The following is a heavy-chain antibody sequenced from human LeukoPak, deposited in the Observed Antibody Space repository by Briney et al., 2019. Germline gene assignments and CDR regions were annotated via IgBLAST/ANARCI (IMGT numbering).Heavy chain of an antibody. J-gene: IGHJ6*03. V-gene: IGHV4-4*07. CDR3: AREDYYYSYYIDI. CDR1: GGPINGHY. CDR2: FYANGRP. Sequence: SETLSLACTVSGGPINGHYWNWIRQPADKGLEWIGRFYANGRPEFNPSLQRRVSMSLDPAKNQFILNLSSVTAADTAVYYCAREDYYYSYYIDIWGKGTTVIVSS.